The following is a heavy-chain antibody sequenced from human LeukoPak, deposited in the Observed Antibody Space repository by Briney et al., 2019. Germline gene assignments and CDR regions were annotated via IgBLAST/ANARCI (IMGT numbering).Heavy chain of an antibody. Sequence: SETLSLTCAVYGGSFSGYYWSWLRQPPGKGLEWIGEINHSGSTNYNPSLKSRVTISVDTSKNQFSLKLSSVTAADTAVYYCARDRVPPYCSSTSCYVYYYGMDVWGQGTTVTVSS. CDR3: ARDRVPPYCSSTSCYVYYYGMDV. J-gene: IGHJ6*02. D-gene: IGHD2-2*01. CDR1: GGSFSGYY. V-gene: IGHV4-34*01. CDR2: INHSGST.